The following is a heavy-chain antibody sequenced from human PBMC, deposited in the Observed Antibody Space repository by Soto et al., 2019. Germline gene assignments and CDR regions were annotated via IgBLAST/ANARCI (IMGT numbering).Heavy chain of an antibody. J-gene: IGHJ5*02. CDR1: GGSISSYY. V-gene: IGHV4-59*12. Sequence: PSETLSLTCTVSGGSISSYYWSWIRQPPGKPLEWIGYIYYSGSTNYNPSLKSRVTISVDKSKNQFSLKLNSVTAADTAVYYCASKDRWFDPWGQGTLVTVSS. CDR2: IYYSGST. D-gene: IGHD2-15*01. CDR3: ASKDRWFDP.